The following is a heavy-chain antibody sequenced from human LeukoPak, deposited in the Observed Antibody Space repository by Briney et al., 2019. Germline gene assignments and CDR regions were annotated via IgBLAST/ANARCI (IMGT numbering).Heavy chain of an antibody. CDR1: GGSISSGGYY. J-gene: IGHJ6*03. CDR3: ASYPYGLYYYYYMDV. Sequence: PSETLSLTCTVSGGSISSGGYYWSWIRQPPGKGLEWIGYIYHSGSTYYNPSLKSRVTISVDRSKNQFSLKLSSVTAADTAVYYCASYPYGLYYYYYMDVWGKGTTVTVSS. D-gene: IGHD4-17*01. V-gene: IGHV4-30-2*01. CDR2: IYHSGST.